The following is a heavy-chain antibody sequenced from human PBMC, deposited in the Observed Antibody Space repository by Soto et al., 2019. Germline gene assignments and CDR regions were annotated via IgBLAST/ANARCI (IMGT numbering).Heavy chain of an antibody. CDR3: AHGPGRNAMPETRAFEI. D-gene: IGHD2-2*01. J-gene: IGHJ3*02. V-gene: IGHV2-5*01. CDR1: GILLSTCEEA. Sequence: QITLKESSPTLVKPTQTLTLTCSFSGILLSTCEEAVAWTPQPPGKALEWLALIHCNDDKHYSPSLQRRLTLARDTHKSTVILNRITMDPVDTATYICAHGPGRNAMPETRAFEIWGQGTMVTVSS. CDR2: IHCNDDK.